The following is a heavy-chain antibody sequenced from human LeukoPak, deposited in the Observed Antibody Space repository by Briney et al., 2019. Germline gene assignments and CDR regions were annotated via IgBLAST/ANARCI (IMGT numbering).Heavy chain of an antibody. Sequence: SETLSLTCTVSGGSISSYYWSWIRQPPGKGLEWIGYIYYSGSTNYNPSLKSRVTISVDTSKNQFSLKLSSVTAADTAVYYCARRQLGILDYWGQGTLATVSS. J-gene: IGHJ4*02. D-gene: IGHD7-27*01. CDR1: GGSISSYY. CDR3: ARRQLGILDY. CDR2: IYYSGST. V-gene: IGHV4-59*08.